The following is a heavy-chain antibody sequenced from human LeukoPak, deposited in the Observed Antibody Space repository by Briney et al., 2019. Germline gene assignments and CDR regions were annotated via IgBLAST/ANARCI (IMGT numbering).Heavy chain of an antibody. J-gene: IGHJ4*02. D-gene: IGHD3-22*01. CDR3: ARASYSYDINGWVPFDY. CDR2: IYTSGST. CDR1: GGSISSYY. Sequence: SETLSLTCTVSGGSISSYYWSWIRQPAGKGLEWIGRIYTSGSTNYNPSLKSRVTISGDTSKNQFSLRLSSVTAADTAVYYCARASYSYDINGWVPFDYWGQGTLVTVSS. V-gene: IGHV4-4*07.